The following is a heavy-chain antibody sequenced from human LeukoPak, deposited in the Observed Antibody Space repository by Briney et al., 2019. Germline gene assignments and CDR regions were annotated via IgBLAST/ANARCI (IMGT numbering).Heavy chain of an antibody. CDR1: GYTFTSYG. CDR3: ARVMYYYDSSGYYHFDY. V-gene: IGHV1-18*01. Sequence: ASVKVSCKASGYTFTSYGISWVRQAPGQGLEWMGWISAYNGNTNYAQKLQGRVTMTTDTSTSTAYMELRSLRSDDTAVYYCARVMYYYDSSGYYHFDYWGQGTLVTVFS. CDR2: ISAYNGNT. D-gene: IGHD3-22*01. J-gene: IGHJ4*02.